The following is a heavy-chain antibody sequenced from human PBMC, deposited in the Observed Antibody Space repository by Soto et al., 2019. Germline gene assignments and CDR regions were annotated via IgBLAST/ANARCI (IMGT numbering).Heavy chain of an antibody. V-gene: IGHV3-7*05. CDR1: GFTLSSDW. J-gene: IGHJ6*02. CDR2: IKQDGSEK. Sequence: EVQLVESGGGLVQPGGSLRLSCAASGFTLSSDWMSWVRQAPGKGLEWVANIKQDGSEKYYVDSVKGRFTISRDTAKSSLYLQLSSLRAEDTAVYSCAREYGSSYSPRYYGMDVWGQGTTVTVSS. D-gene: IGHD6-13*01. CDR3: AREYGSSYSPRYYGMDV.